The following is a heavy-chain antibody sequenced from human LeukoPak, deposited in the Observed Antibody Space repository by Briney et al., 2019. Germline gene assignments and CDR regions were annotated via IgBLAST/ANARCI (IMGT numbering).Heavy chain of an antibody. D-gene: IGHD1-26*01. Sequence: GGSLRLSCAASGFTFSSYAMSWVRQAPGKGLEWVSAISGSGGSTYYADSVKGRFTISRDNSKNTLYLQMNSLRAEDTAVYYCATHSGGYRFPQSWGQGTLVTVSS. J-gene: IGHJ5*02. CDR2: ISGSGGST. CDR1: GFTFSSYA. V-gene: IGHV3-23*01. CDR3: ATHSGGYRFPQS.